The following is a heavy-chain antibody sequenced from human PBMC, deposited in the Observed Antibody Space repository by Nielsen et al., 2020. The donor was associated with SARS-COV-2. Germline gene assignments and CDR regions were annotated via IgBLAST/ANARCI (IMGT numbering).Heavy chain of an antibody. V-gene: IGHV3-33*01. CDR2: IWYDGSNK. J-gene: IGHJ3*02. Sequence: GESLKISCAASGFTFSSYGMHWVRQAPGKGLEWVAVIWYDGSNKYYADSVKGRFTISRDNSKNTLYLQMNSLRAEDTAVYYCAREGAGYQLLYGSRGAPSFDIWGQGTMVTVSS. CDR1: GFTFSSYG. CDR3: AREGAGYQLLYGSRGAPSFDI. D-gene: IGHD2-2*02.